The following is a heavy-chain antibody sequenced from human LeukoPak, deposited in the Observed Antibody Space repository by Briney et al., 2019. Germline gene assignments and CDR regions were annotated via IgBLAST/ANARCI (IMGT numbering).Heavy chain of an antibody. V-gene: IGHV3-23*01. CDR3: AKYYYDSSGYYITPPARAPDY. Sequence: GGTLRLSCAASGFTFSSYAMTWVRQAPGKGLQWVSAISGGGVSTYYADSVKGRFTISRDNSKNTLYLQMNSLRAEDTAVYYCAKYYYDSSGYYITPPARAPDYWGQGTLVTVSS. CDR1: GFTFSSYA. J-gene: IGHJ4*02. D-gene: IGHD3-22*01. CDR2: ISGGGVST.